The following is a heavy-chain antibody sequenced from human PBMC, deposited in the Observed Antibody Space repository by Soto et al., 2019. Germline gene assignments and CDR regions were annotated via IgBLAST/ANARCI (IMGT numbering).Heavy chain of an antibody. CDR3: ARGPCRSSVRGYYYYGMDV. D-gene: IGHD2-15*01. CDR2: INHSGST. V-gene: IGHV4-34*01. J-gene: IGHJ6*02. Sequence: TLSLTCAVYGGSFSGYYWSWILQPPGKGLEWIGEINHSGSTNYNPSLKSRVTISVDTSKNQFSLKLSSVTAADTAVYYCARGPCRSSVRGYYYYGMDVWGQGTTVTVSS. CDR1: GGSFSGYY.